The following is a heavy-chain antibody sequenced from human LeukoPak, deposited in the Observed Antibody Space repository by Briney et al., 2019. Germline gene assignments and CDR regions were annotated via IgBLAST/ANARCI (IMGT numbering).Heavy chain of an antibody. CDR3: AREGMVRGVIKGYYYYGMDV. Sequence: SQTLSLTCTVSGGSISSGSYYWSWIRQPAGKGLEWIGRIYTSGSTNHNPSLKSRVTISVDTSKNQFSLKLSSVTAADTAVYYCAREGMVRGVIKGYYYYGMDVWGQGTTVTVSS. V-gene: IGHV4-61*02. J-gene: IGHJ6*02. CDR1: GGSISSGSYY. CDR2: IYTSGST. D-gene: IGHD3-10*01.